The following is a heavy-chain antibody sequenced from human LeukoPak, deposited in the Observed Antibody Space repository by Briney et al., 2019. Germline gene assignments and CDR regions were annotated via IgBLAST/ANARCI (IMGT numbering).Heavy chain of an antibody. CDR3: AGLKGIAAAGSRNWYFDL. CDR1: GGSISSKTDY. CDR2: VFYSEHT. Sequence: PSETVSLTCTVSGGSISSKTDYWGWIRQPPGKGLEWIASVFYSEHTYYNPSLKSRVTISVDTSKNQFSLKLSSVTAADTAVYYCAGLKGIAAAGSRNWYFDLWGRGTLVTVSS. V-gene: IGHV4-39*07. D-gene: IGHD6-13*01. J-gene: IGHJ2*01.